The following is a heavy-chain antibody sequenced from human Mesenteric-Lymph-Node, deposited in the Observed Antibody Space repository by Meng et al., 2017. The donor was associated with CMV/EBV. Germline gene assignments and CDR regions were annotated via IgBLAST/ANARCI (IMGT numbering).Heavy chain of an antibody. CDR1: GFTVSRNY. V-gene: IGHV3-23*01. CDR3: AKALALYSSSWYADY. CDR2: ISGSGGST. D-gene: IGHD6-13*01. Sequence: GESLKISCAASGFTVSRNYMNWVRQAPGKGLEWVSAISGSGGSTYYADSVKGRFTIPRDNSKNTLYLQMNSLRAEDTAVYYCAKALALYSSSWYADYWGQGTLVTVSS. J-gene: IGHJ4*02.